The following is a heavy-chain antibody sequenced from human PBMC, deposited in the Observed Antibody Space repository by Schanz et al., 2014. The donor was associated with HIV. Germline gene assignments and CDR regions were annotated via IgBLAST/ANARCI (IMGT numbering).Heavy chain of an antibody. Sequence: QVQLVESGGGVVQPGRSLRLSCSASRFTFSNSALHWVRQAPGKGLSWVAVIWFDGTQKIYADSVKGRFTISRDNSKNTLYLQMNSLRAEDTAVYYCAKDEGGGYYYYGMDVWGQGTTVTVSS. CDR2: IWFDGTQK. D-gene: IGHD3-16*01. CDR3: AKDEGGGYYYYGMDV. CDR1: RFTFSNSA. J-gene: IGHJ6*02. V-gene: IGHV3-33*06.